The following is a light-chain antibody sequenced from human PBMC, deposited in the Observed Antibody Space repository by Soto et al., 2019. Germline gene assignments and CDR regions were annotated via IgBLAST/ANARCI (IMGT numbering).Light chain of an antibody. V-gene: IGKV3-20*01. CDR3: QQYGSSPIT. Sequence: EIVLTQSPGTLPLSPGERAALSCRASQSVSSTNLAWYQQKPGQAPRLLIYGASSRATGIPDRFSGSGSGTDFTLTISRLEPEDFAVYYCQQYGSSPITFGQGTRLEIK. CDR2: GAS. J-gene: IGKJ5*01. CDR1: QSVSSTN.